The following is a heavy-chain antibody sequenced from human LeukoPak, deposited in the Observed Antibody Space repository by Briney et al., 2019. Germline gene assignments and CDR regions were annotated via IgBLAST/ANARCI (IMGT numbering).Heavy chain of an antibody. CDR2: IYTSGTT. V-gene: IGHV4-4*07. Sequence: SETLSLTCTVSRGSISSDYWSWIRQTAGKGLEWIGLIYTSGTTNYNPSLKSRVTMSLDTSKNQFSLKLNSVTAADTAVYYCARVFHDWGQGTMVTVSS. J-gene: IGHJ3*01. CDR1: RGSISSDY. CDR3: ARVFHD.